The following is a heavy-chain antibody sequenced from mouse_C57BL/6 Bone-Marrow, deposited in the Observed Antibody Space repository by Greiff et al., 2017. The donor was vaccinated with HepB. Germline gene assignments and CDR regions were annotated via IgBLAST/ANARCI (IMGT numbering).Heavy chain of an antibody. CDR2: ISSGSSTI. V-gene: IGHV5-17*01. D-gene: IGHD1-1*01. J-gene: IGHJ1*03. CDR3: ARPSISTVVARGGYFDV. Sequence: EVMLVESGGGLVKPGGSLKLSCAASGFTFSDYGMHWVRQAPEKGLEWVAYISSGSSTIYYADTVKGGFTISRDNAKNTLFLQMTILRSEDTAMYYCARPSISTVVARGGYFDVWGTGTTVTVSS. CDR1: GFTFSDYG.